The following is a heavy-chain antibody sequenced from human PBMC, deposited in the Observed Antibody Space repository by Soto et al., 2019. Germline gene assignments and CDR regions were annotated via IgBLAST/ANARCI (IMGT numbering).Heavy chain of an antibody. CDR2: IIPILGIA. CDR3: ASKRNPFYGMDV. V-gene: IGHV1-69*02. D-gene: IGHD1-1*01. Sequence: QVQLVQSGAEVKKPGSSVKVSCKASGGTFSSYTISWVRQAPGQGLEWMGRIIPILGIANYAQKFQGRVTITADKATSTAYMELSSLRSEDTAVYYCASKRNPFYGMDVWGQGTTVTVSS. CDR1: GGTFSSYT. J-gene: IGHJ6*02.